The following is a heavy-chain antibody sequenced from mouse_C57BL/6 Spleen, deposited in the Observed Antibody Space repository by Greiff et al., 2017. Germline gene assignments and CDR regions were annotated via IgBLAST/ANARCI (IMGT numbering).Heavy chain of an antibody. V-gene: IGHV1-69*01. D-gene: IGHD1-1*01. J-gene: IGHJ3*01. CDR3: ARCGHYGSSFWFAY. CDR2: IDPSDSYT. CDR1: GYTFTSYW. Sequence: LQQPGAELVMPGASVKLSCKASGYTFTSYWMHWVKQRPGQGLEWIGEIDPSDSYTNYNQKFKGKSTLTVDKSSSTAYMQLSSLTSEDSAVYYCARCGHYGSSFWFAYWGQGTLVTVSA.